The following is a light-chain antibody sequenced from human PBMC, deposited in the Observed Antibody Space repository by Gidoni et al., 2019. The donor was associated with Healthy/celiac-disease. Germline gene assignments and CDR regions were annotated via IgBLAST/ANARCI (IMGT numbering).Light chain of an antibody. CDR2: KAS. CDR3: QQYNSYPTT. J-gene: IGKJ1*01. CDR1: QSISSW. V-gene: IGKV1-5*03. Sequence: DTQMTQSPSTLSASVGDRVTITCRASQSISSWLAWYQQKPGKAPKLLNYKASSLESGVPSRFSGSGSGTEFTLTISSLQPDDFATYYCQQYNSYPTTFGQGTKVEIK.